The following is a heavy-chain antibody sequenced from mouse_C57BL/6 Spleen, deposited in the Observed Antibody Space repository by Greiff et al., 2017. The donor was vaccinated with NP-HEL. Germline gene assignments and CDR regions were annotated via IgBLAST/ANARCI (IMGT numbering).Heavy chain of an antibody. V-gene: IGHV4-1*01. D-gene: IGHD2-2*01. CDR3: ASYYGYDYYYAMDY. Sequence: EVKLMESGGGLVQPGGSLKLSCAASGIDFSRYWMSWVRRAPGKGLEWIGEINPDCSTINYAPSLKDKFIISRDNAKNTLDLQMSKVRSEDTALYYCASYYGYDYYYAMDYWGQGTSVTVSS. CDR1: GIDFSRYW. J-gene: IGHJ4*01. CDR2: INPDCSTI.